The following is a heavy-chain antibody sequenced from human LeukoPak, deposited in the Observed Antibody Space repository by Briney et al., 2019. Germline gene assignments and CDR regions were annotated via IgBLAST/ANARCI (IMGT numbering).Heavy chain of an antibody. CDR3: ARVEKYTTSGPTDP. CDR2: TYYSGTT. J-gene: IGHJ5*02. Sequence: SETLSLTCTVSGGSISSSSYYWGWFRQPPGKVLEWIGSTYYSGTTYYNPSLRSRVTISVDTSKNQFSLKLSSVTAADTAVYYCARVEKYTTSGPTDPWGQGTLVTVSS. D-gene: IGHD6-13*01. V-gene: IGHV4-39*07. CDR1: GGSISSSSYY.